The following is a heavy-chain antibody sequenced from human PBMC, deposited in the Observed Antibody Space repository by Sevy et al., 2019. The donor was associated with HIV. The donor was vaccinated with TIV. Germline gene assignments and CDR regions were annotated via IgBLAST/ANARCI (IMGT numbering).Heavy chain of an antibody. CDR1: GGSISSYY. J-gene: IGHJ4*02. D-gene: IGHD6-6*01. Sequence: SETLSLTCTVSGGSISSYYWSWIRQPPGKGLEWIGYIYYSGSTNYNPSLKSRVTISVDTSKNQFSLKLSSVTAADTAVYYCARRYSSSSRAHFDYWGQGTLVTVSS. CDR3: ARRYSSSSRAHFDY. V-gene: IGHV4-59*08. CDR2: IYYSGST.